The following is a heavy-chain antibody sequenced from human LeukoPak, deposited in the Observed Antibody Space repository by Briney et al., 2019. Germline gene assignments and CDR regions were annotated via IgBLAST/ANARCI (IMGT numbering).Heavy chain of an antibody. CDR3: AVHGYCSGGSCYSLGIDP. CDR1: GGSISSSSYY. D-gene: IGHD2-15*01. Sequence: ASETLSLTCTVSGGSISSSSYYWGWIRQPPGKGLEWIGSIYYSGSTYYNPSLKSRVTISVDTSKNQFSLKLSSVTAADTAVYYCAVHGYCSGGSCYSLGIDPWGQGTLVTVSS. J-gene: IGHJ5*02. CDR2: IYYSGST. V-gene: IGHV4-39*07.